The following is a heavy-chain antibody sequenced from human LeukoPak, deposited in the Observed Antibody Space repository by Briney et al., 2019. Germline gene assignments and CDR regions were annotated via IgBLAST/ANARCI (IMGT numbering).Heavy chain of an antibody. Sequence: GASVNVSCKASGYTFTIYAMHWVRQAPGQRLEWMGWINAGNGNTKYSQKFQGRVTITRDTSASTAYMELSSLRSEDTAVYYCARRYCTNGVCHRWFDPWGQGTLVTVSS. J-gene: IGHJ5*02. D-gene: IGHD2-8*01. CDR3: ARRYCTNGVCHRWFDP. V-gene: IGHV1-3*01. CDR1: GYTFTIYA. CDR2: INAGNGNT.